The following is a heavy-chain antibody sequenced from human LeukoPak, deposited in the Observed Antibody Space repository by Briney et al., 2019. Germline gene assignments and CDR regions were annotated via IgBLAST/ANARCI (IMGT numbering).Heavy chain of an antibody. Sequence: PSETLSLTCDVSGDSISYHYRSWIRQSPGKGLEWIGFNSGFTNYNPSLKSRVIISQDTSKTHFTLRLTSVTAADTGVYFCAIGREPLLDYWGQGTRVTVSS. V-gene: IGHV4-59*11. CDR2: NSGFT. D-gene: IGHD1-26*01. CDR1: GDSISYHY. CDR3: AIGREPLLDY. J-gene: IGHJ4*02.